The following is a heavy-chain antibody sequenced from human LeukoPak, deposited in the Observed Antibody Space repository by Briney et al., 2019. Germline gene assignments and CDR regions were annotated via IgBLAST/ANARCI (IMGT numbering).Heavy chain of an antibody. CDR3: ARGYSSSWSDY. D-gene: IGHD6-13*01. CDR2: IYYSGST. V-gene: IGHV4-59*01. CDR1: GGSISSYY. Sequence: SETLSLACTVSGGSISSYYWSWIRQPPGKGLEWIGYIYYSGSTNYNPSLKSRVTISVDTSKNQFSLKLSSVTAADTAVYYCARGYSSSWSDYWGQGTQVTVSS. J-gene: IGHJ4*02.